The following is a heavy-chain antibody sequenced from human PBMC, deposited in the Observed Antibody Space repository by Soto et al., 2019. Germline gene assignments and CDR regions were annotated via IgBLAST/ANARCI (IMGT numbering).Heavy chain of an antibody. J-gene: IGHJ5*02. D-gene: IGHD5-18*01. Sequence: EVQLVESGGGLVKPGGSLRLSCAASGFTFRSYSMNWVRQAPGKGLEWVSSISSSSTNIYYADSVKGRFTISRDNAKNPLYLQMNSLRAEDTAVYYCARDGRAERSLIPLAQLWFPNWFGPWGQGTRVTVSS. CDR2: ISSSSTNI. CDR3: ARDGRAERSLIPLAQLWFPNWFGP. V-gene: IGHV3-21*01. CDR1: GFTFRSYS.